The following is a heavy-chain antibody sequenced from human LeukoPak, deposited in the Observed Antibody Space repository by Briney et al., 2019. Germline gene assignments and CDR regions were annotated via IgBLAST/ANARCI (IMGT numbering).Heavy chain of an antibody. V-gene: IGHV3-66*04. CDR3: ARPAFDQGVQDV. J-gene: IGHJ6*02. CDR1: GFTVSSNY. D-gene: IGHD3-10*01. Sequence: GGSLRLSCAASGFTVSSNYMSWVRQAPGKGLEWVSIIYIGGSTYYAASAKGRFTIARVNSKNTLYLQMNSLRAEDTAVYYCARPAFDQGVQDVWGQGATVTVSS. CDR2: IYIGGST.